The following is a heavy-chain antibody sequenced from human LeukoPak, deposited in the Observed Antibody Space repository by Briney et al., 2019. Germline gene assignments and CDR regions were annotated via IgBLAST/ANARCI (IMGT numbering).Heavy chain of an antibody. J-gene: IGHJ4*02. CDR2: IYHSGST. CDR3: AGNLNYYGSGRHFDY. D-gene: IGHD3-10*01. Sequence: SETLSLTCTVSGYSISSGYYWGWIRQPPGKGLEWIGSIYHSGSTYYNPSLKSRVTISLDTSKSQFSLKLSSVTAADTAVYYCAGNLNYYGSGRHFDYWGQGTLVTVSS. V-gene: IGHV4-38-2*02. CDR1: GYSISSGYY.